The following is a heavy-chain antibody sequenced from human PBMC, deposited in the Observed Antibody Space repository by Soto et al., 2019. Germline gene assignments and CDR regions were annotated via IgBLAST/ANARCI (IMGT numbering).Heavy chain of an antibody. CDR3: AKIVVVVAATRYYYYGMDV. V-gene: IGHV1-69*02. Sequence: GASVKVSCKASGGTFSSYTISWVRQAPGQGLEWMGRIIPIFGIANYAQKFQGRVTITADESTSTAYMELSSLRSEDTAVYYCAKIVVVVAATRYYYYGMDVWGQGTTVTVSS. CDR1: GGTFSSYT. D-gene: IGHD2-15*01. CDR2: IIPIFGIA. J-gene: IGHJ6*02.